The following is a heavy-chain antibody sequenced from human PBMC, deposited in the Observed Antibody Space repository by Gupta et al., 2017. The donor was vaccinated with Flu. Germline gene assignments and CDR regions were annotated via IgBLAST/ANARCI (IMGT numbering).Heavy chain of an antibody. CDR2: ISSSSSTI. Sequence: EVQLVESGGGLVQPGGSLILSCAASGSTFSSDSMSWVRQAPGKGLGWVSYISSSSSTIYYADSVKGRFTISRDNAKNSLYLQMNSLRDEDTAVYYCARVSRPISSNAQYFQHWGQGTLVTVSS. V-gene: IGHV3-48*02. CDR1: GSTFSSDS. J-gene: IGHJ1*01. CDR3: ARVSRPISSNAQYFQH. D-gene: IGHD4-4*01.